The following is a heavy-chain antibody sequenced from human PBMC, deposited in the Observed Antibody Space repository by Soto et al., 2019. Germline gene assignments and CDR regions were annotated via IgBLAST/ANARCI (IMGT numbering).Heavy chain of an antibody. Sequence: PGGSPRLSCAASGFTFSSYAMSWVRQAPGKGLEWVSAISGSGGSTYYADSVKGRFTISRDNSKNTLYLQMNSLRAEDTAVYYCAKGLYITIFGVVKDYYYYYGMDVWGQGITVTVSS. J-gene: IGHJ6*02. CDR3: AKGLYITIFGVVKDYYYYYGMDV. D-gene: IGHD3-3*01. CDR1: GFTFSSYA. V-gene: IGHV3-23*01. CDR2: ISGSGGST.